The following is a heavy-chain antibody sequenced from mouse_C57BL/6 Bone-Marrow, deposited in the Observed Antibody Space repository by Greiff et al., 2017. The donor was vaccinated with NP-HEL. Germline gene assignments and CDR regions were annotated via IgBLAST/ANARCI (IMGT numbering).Heavy chain of an antibody. CDR2: ISYDGSN. CDR3: ARAITTIVATGFDY. CDR1: GYSITSGYY. Sequence: EVQLVESGPGLVKPSQSLYLPCSVTGYSITSGYYWYWIRQFPGNQLEWMGYISYDGSNNYNPSLKNRISIPRDTSKNQLFLKLNAVTTEDTATYYCARAITTIVATGFDYWGQGTSLTVSS. D-gene: IGHD1-1*01. V-gene: IGHV3-6*01. J-gene: IGHJ2*02.